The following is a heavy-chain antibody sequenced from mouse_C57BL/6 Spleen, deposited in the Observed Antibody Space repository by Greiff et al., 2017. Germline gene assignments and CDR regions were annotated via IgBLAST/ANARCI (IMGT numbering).Heavy chain of an antibody. CDR1: GYAFTNYL. Sequence: QVQLQQSGAELVRPGTSVKVSCKASGYAFTNYLIEWVKQRPGQGLEWIGVINPGSGGTNYNEKFKGKGTLTADKSSSTAYMQLRSLTSEDSAVYFCAITGTGSWFDYWGKGTLVTVSA. CDR3: AITGTGSWFDY. D-gene: IGHD4-1*01. V-gene: IGHV1-54*01. CDR2: INPGSGGT. J-gene: IGHJ3*01.